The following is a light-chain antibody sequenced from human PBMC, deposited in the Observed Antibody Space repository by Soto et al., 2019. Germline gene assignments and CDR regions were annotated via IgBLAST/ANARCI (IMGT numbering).Light chain of an antibody. J-gene: IGKJ2*01. CDR2: DAS. V-gene: IGKV1-5*01. CDR1: QSVSRR. CDR3: QQSYSTPDT. Sequence: DIQMTQSPSTLSASVGDRITITCRASQSVSRRLAWYQQKPGKAPKLLIYDASSLESGVPSRFSGRGSGTEFTLTISSLQPDDCATYYCQQSYSTPDTFGQGTKLEIK.